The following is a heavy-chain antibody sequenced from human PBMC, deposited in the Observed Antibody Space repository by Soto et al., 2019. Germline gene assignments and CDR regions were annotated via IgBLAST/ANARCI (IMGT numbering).Heavy chain of an antibody. CDR1: GVTCSSYA. J-gene: IGHJ5*02. V-gene: IGHV3-23*01. Sequence: GGSLRLSCAASGVTCSSYAMSWVRQAPGKGLEWVSAISGSGGSTYYADSVKGRFTISRDNSKNTLYLQMNSLRAEDTAVYYCAKDKPANYDFWSGYYNWFDPWGQGTLVTVSS. D-gene: IGHD3-3*01. CDR2: ISGSGGST. CDR3: AKDKPANYDFWSGYYNWFDP.